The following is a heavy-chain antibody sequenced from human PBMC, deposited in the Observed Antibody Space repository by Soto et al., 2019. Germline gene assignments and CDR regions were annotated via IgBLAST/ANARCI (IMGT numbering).Heavy chain of an antibody. Sequence: QVQLQESGPGLVKPSETLSLTCTVSGGSISSYYWSWIRQPPGKGLEWIAYIYYSGSTNYNPSLKNRVTTSVDTSKDQFSRKLSSVTVAHTAVYYCARGDLDYDSLPGPGTLDYWGQRRLVTVS. CDR2: IYYSGST. CDR3: ARGDLDYDSLPGPGTLDY. CDR1: GGSISSYY. D-gene: IGHD3-9*01. V-gene: IGHV4-59*01. J-gene: IGHJ4*02.